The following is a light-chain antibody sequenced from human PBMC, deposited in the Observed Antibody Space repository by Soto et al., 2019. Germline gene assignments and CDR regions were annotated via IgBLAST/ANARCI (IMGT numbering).Light chain of an antibody. CDR3: QQHINWPLT. V-gene: IGKV3-11*01. J-gene: IGKJ4*01. CDR2: EVS. Sequence: EIVLTQSPATLSLSPGERATLSCRSSQTVSSSLAWYQQKPGQAPRLLIYEVSNSATGIPARFSGSGSGADFTLTIGSLEPGDFALDYCQQHINWPLTFGGGTKV. CDR1: QTVSSS.